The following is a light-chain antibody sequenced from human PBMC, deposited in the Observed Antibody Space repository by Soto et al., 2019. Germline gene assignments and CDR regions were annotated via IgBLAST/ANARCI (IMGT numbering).Light chain of an antibody. J-gene: IGKJ4*01. CDR1: QGINSY. Sequence: DILLTQSPSFLSASVGDRVTVTCRASQGINSYLAWYQQKPGKAPKLLIYTASTLQSGVPSRFSGSGSGTEFTLTITSLQPEDFAAYYCQQLNSYPLTFGGGTKVEIK. CDR2: TAS. CDR3: QQLNSYPLT. V-gene: IGKV1-9*01.